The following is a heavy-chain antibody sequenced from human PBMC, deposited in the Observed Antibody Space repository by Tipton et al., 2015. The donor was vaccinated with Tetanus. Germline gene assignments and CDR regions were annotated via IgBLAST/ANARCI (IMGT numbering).Heavy chain of an antibody. Sequence: TLSLTCSVSGGSISSGGYFWNWVRQHPGKGLEWIGYIYYSGNTYYNSSLMSRVTISVDTSKNQFSLRLNSVTAVDTAVYYCAKSDRVTRTSWYFHDWGQGTLVTVSS. CDR2: IYYSGNT. D-gene: IGHD2-2*01. V-gene: IGHV4-31*03. CDR1: GGSISSGGYF. CDR3: AKSDRVTRTSWYFHD. J-gene: IGHJ4*02.